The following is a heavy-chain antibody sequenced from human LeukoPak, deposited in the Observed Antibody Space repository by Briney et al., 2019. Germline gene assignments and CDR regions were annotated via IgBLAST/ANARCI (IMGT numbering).Heavy chain of an antibody. Sequence: GGSLRLSCAASGFTFSSYSMNWVRQAPGKGLEWVSSISSSSSYIYYADSVKGRFTISRDNSKNTLYLQLNSLRAEDTALYYCAKGWRAMADIFFDYWGQGTLVTVSS. CDR1: GFTFSSYS. CDR2: ISSSSSYI. J-gene: IGHJ4*02. CDR3: AKGWRAMADIFFDY. D-gene: IGHD5-24*01. V-gene: IGHV3-21*04.